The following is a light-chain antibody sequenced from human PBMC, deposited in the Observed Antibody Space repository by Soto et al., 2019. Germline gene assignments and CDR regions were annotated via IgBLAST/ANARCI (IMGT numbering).Light chain of an antibody. Sequence: DIQMTQSPSSLSASIGDRVTLTCRASQNINNYLHWYQLKPGKAPKLLIYGASGLQSGVQSRFSGSGSGTHFTLTISSLQPEDFATYFCKQTYNTPQTFGGGTKVDIK. CDR3: KQTYNTPQT. CDR2: GAS. J-gene: IGKJ4*01. CDR1: QNINNY. V-gene: IGKV1-39*01.